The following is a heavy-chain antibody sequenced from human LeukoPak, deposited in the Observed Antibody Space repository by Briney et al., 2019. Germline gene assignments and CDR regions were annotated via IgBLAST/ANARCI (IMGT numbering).Heavy chain of an antibody. CDR2: IYYSGST. V-gene: IGHV4-31*03. J-gene: IGHJ3*02. CDR3: ARTVIQRDAFDI. Sequence: PSETLSLTCTVSGGSISSGGYYWSWIRQHPGKGLEWIGYIYYSGSTYYNPSLKSRVTISVDTSKNQFSLKLSSVIAADTAVYYCARTVIQRDAFDIWGQGTMVTVSS. D-gene: IGHD5-18*01. CDR1: GGSISSGGYY.